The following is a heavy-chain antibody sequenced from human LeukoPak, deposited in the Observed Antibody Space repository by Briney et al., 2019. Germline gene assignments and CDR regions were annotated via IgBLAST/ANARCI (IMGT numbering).Heavy chain of an antibody. CDR3: ARVPGGSSWYHYFDY. V-gene: IGHV3-66*01. J-gene: IGHJ4*02. CDR1: GFSVSSNY. CDR2: FYASGST. Sequence: GGSLRLSCEASGFSVSSNYMSWVRQAPGKGLEWVSVFYASGSTYYTDSVKGRFTISRDISKNSLHLQMNSLSPEDTAVYYCARVPGGSSWYHYFDYWGQGTLVTVSS. D-gene: IGHD6-13*01.